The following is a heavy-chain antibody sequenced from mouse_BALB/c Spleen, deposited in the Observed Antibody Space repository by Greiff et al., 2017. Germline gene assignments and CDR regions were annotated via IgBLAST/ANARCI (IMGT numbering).Heavy chain of an antibody. CDR3: ARGGDYYGKDYFDY. V-gene: IGHV5-17*02. J-gene: IGHJ2*01. CDR1: GFTFSSFG. Sequence: EVNVVESGGGLVQPGGSRKLSCAASGFTFSSFGMHWVRQAPEKGLEWVAYISSGSSTIYYADTVKGRFTISRDNPKNTLFLQMTSLRSEDTAMYYCARGGDYYGKDYFDYWGQGTTLTVSS. CDR2: ISSGSSTI. D-gene: IGHD1-1*01.